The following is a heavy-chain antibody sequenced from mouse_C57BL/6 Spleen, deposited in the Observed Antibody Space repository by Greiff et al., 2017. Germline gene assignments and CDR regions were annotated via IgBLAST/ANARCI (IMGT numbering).Heavy chain of an antibody. CDR2: IHPNSGST. D-gene: IGHD3-1*01. V-gene: IGHV1-64*01. CDR3: ARSGGCDYLDY. Sequence: QVQLQQPGAELVKPGASVKLSCKASGYTFTSYWMHWVKQRPGQGLEWIGMIHPNSGSTNYNEKFKSKATLTVDKSSSTAYMQLSSLTSEDSAVCYCARSGGCDYLDYWGQGTTLTVSS. J-gene: IGHJ2*01. CDR1: GYTFTSYW.